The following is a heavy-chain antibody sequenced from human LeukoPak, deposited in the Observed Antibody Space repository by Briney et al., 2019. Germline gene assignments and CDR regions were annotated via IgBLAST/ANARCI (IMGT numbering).Heavy chain of an antibody. CDR1: GFTFSSYS. V-gene: IGHV3-48*01. CDR3: AREERVVPAADHYYYYMDV. Sequence: GGSLRLSCAASGFTFSSYSMSWVRQAPGKGLEWVSYISSSSSTIYYADSVKGRFTISRDNAKNSLYLQMNSLRAEDTAVYYYAREERVVPAADHYYYYMDVWGKGTTVTVSS. CDR2: ISSSSSTI. J-gene: IGHJ6*03. D-gene: IGHD2-2*01.